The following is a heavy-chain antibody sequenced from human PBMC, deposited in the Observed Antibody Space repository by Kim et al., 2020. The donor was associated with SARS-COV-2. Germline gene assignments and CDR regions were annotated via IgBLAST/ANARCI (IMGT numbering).Heavy chain of an antibody. CDR2: IYPGDSDT. Sequence: GESLKISCKGSGYSFTSYWIGWVRQMPEKGLEWMGIIYPGDSDTRYSPSFQGQVTISADKSISTAYLQWSSLKASDTAMYYCARQPLYHSSSYNYYYYGMDVWGQGTTVTVSS. J-gene: IGHJ6*02. CDR1: GYSFTSYW. CDR3: ARQPLYHSSSYNYYYYGMDV. V-gene: IGHV5-51*01. D-gene: IGHD6-13*01.